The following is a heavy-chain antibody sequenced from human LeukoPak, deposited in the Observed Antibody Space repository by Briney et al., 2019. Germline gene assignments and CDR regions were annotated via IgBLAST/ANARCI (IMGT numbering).Heavy chain of an antibody. CDR1: GGSISSYY. J-gene: IGHJ6*03. Sequence: ASETLSLTCTVSGGSISSYYWSWIRQPAGKGLEWIGRIYTSGSTNYNPSLKSRVTMSVDTSKNQFSLKLSSVTAADTAVYYCARDRPGFTSYYYYYYMDVWGKGTTVTISS. CDR2: IYTSGST. CDR3: ARDRPGFTSYYYYYYMDV. V-gene: IGHV4-4*07. D-gene: IGHD3-16*01.